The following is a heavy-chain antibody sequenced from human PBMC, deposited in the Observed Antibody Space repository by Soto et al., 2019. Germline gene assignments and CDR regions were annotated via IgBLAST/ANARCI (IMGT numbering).Heavy chain of an antibody. D-gene: IGHD2-15*01. J-gene: IGHJ6*02. V-gene: IGHV3-23*01. Sequence: EVQLLESGGGLVQPGGSLRLSCAASGFTFGIHAMSWVRQAPGKGLEWVSFISGSGGSTYYADSVKGRFTISRDNSKTTLYLQMNSLRGEDTAVYYCGKGSAATNYFYYATDVWGQGTTVTVSS. CDR1: GFTFGIHA. CDR2: ISGSGGST. CDR3: GKGSAATNYFYYATDV.